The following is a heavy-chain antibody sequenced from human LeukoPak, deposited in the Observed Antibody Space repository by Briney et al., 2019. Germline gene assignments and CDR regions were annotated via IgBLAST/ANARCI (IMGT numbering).Heavy chain of an antibody. CDR2: ISGSGGST. CDR1: GFTFSSYA. D-gene: IGHD3-16*01. V-gene: IGHV3-23*01. J-gene: IGHJ4*02. CDR3: AKGLIDVMGYFDY. Sequence: PGGSLRLSCAASGFTFSSYAMSWVRQAPGKGLEWVSAISGSGGSTYYADSVKGRFTISRDNSKNTLHLQMNSLRAEDTAVYYCAKGLIDVMGYFDYWGQGTLVTVSS.